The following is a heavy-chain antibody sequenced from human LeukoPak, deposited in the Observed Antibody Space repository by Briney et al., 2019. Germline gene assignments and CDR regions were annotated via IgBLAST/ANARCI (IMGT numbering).Heavy chain of an antibody. D-gene: IGHD3-22*01. CDR2: IYTSGGT. V-gene: IGHV4-61*02. CDR1: GGSISSGSYY. CDR3: AREGHYYDNSGYPNYYYYYMDV. Sequence: PSETLSLTCTVSGGSISSGSYYWSWIRQPPGKGLEWIGRIYTSGGTNYNPSLKRRVTISVDTSKNHFSLKLSSVTAADTAVYYCAREGHYYDNSGYPNYYYYYMDVWAKGPRSPSP. J-gene: IGHJ6*03.